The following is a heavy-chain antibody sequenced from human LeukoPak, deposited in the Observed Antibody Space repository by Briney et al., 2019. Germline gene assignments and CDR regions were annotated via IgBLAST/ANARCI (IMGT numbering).Heavy chain of an antibody. CDR2: IKQDGSDI. D-gene: IGHD4-17*01. J-gene: IGHJ6*03. CDR1: GLTFIGFG. V-gene: IGHV3-7*01. CDR3: TRDALYGDPSYYYMDV. Sequence: GGSLRLSGEASGLTFIGFGWSWVRKAPGKGRGGLANIKQDGSDIYYLGSVRGRFTISRDNAMNSLYLQMNSLRAEDTAVYYCTRDALYGDPSYYYMDVWGKGTTVTVSS.